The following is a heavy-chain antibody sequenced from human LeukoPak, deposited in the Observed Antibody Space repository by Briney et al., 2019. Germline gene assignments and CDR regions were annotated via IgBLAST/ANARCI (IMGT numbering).Heavy chain of an antibody. Sequence: PGGSLRLSCAASGFTFSSYAMHWVRQAPGKGLEYVSAITTNGGSTYYANSVKGRFTISRDNSKNTLYLQMGSLRAEDMAVYYCARRPGGRYYDYRGQGTLVTVSS. D-gene: IGHD3-10*01. CDR3: ARRPGGRYYDY. V-gene: IGHV3-64*01. J-gene: IGHJ4*02. CDR1: GFTFSSYA. CDR2: ITTNGGST.